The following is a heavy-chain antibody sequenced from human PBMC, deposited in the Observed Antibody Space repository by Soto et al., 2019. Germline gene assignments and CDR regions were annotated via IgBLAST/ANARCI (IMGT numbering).Heavy chain of an antibody. V-gene: IGHV3-23*01. CDR2: IGGSGGT. CDR1: GFTFSSYA. J-gene: IGHJ4*02. Sequence: EVQLLESGGCLVQPGGSLRLSCAASGFTFSSYAMSWVRLAPGKGLEWFSSIGGSGGTYYADSVKGRFTISRDNSKNMLYLHLNSLRAEDTDMYYCAKGPGWSYYYDSWGQGTLVTVSS. D-gene: IGHD2-15*01. CDR3: AKGPGWSYYYDS.